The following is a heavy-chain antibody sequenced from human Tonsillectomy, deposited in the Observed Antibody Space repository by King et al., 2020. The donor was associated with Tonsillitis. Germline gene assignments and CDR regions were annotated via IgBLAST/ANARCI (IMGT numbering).Heavy chain of an antibody. CDR3: AKDISVSTAFDY. Sequence: VQLVESGGGVVQPGGSLRLSCAASGFTFSSYGMHWVRQAPGKGLEWVALMRNDGTNSYYADSVKGRFTISRDNSKNTLYQQMNSLRAEDTAVYYCAKDISVSTAFDYWGQGTLVTVSS. D-gene: IGHD4-17*01. CDR1: GFTFSSYG. V-gene: IGHV3-30*02. J-gene: IGHJ4*02. CDR2: MRNDGTNS.